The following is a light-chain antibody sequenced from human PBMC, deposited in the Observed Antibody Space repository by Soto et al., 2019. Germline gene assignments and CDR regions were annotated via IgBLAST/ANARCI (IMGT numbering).Light chain of an antibody. CDR1: SSDVGGYNY. Sequence: QSVLTQPRSVSGSPGQSVTISCTGTSSDVGGYNYVSWYQQHPGKAPKLMIYDVSKRPSGVPDRFSGSKSGNTASLTISGLQAEAEADYYCCSYAGSYTYVFGTRTKVTVL. V-gene: IGLV2-11*01. CDR2: DVS. J-gene: IGLJ1*01. CDR3: CSYAGSYTYV.